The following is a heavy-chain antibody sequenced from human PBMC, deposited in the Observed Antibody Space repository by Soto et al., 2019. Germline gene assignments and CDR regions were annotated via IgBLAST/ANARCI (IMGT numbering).Heavy chain of an antibody. CDR1: GGSISSGGYY. V-gene: IGHV4-31*03. CDR3: ARENGWGKDIVATRGSNWFDP. J-gene: IGHJ5*02. Sequence: QVQLQESGPGLVKPSQTLSLTCTVSGGSISSGGYYWGGFRRTPGKGREWMGSIYYSGSTYYNPSLKSRVTISVDTSKNQFSLKLSSVTAADTAVYYCARENGWGKDIVATRGSNWFDPWGQGTLVTVSS. D-gene: IGHD5-12*01. CDR2: IYYSGST.